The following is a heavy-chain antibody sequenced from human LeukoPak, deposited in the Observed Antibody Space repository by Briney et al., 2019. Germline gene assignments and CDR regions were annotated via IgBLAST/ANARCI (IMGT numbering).Heavy chain of an antibody. CDR1: GDSIISGNSH. Sequence: SETLSLTCTVSGDSIISGNSHWTWIRQPPGKGLEWLGSVYDSWNNYYNPSLESRITMSVDTSKNQYSLELSSVIAAGTAVYYCASYFVGNGGRGYWGQGALVTVSS. D-gene: IGHD3-10*02. V-gene: IGHV4-30-4*01. CDR3: ASYFVGNGGRGY. J-gene: IGHJ4*02. CDR2: VYDSWNN.